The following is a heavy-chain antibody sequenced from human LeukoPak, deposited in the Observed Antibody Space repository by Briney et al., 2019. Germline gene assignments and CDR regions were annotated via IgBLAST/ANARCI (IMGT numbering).Heavy chain of an antibody. V-gene: IGHV1-69*04. CDR3: ARGATQWLPTKN. D-gene: IGHD3-22*01. CDR2: IIPIFGIA. J-gene: IGHJ4*02. Sequence: ASVKVSCKASGGTFSSYAISWVRQAPGQGLEWMGRIIPIFGIANYAQKFQGRVTVTADKSTSTAYMELSSLRSEDTAVYYCARGATQWLPTKNWGQGTLVTVSP. CDR1: GGTFSSYA.